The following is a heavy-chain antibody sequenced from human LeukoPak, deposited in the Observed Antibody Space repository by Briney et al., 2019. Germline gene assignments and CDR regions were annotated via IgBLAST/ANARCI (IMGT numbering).Heavy chain of an antibody. CDR3: ARDFEDFWSGYSFDY. CDR2: ISSSSSYI. D-gene: IGHD3-3*01. Sequence: GGSLRLSCAASGFTFSSYSMNWVRQAPGKGLEWVSSISSSSSYIYYADSVKGRFTISRDNAKNSLYLQMNSLRAEDTAVYYCARDFEDFWSGYSFDYWGQGTLVTVSS. CDR1: GFTFSSYS. V-gene: IGHV3-21*01. J-gene: IGHJ4*02.